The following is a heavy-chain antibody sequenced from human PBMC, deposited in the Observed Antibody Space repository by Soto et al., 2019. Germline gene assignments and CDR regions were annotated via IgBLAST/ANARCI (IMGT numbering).Heavy chain of an antibody. Sequence: QVQLQESGPGLVKASQTLSLTCTVSGDSISSDDHYWSWIRQSPGKGLEWIGYMYYSGNTYYNPSLKSRVTVSSDTSKNQLSLTLGSVTAADTAVYYCARVRVSTSCGLEPGGQGTLVTVSS. CDR1: GDSISSDDHY. D-gene: IGHD6-6*01. V-gene: IGHV4-30-4*01. CDR2: MYYSGNT. J-gene: IGHJ5*02. CDR3: ARVRVSTSCGLEP.